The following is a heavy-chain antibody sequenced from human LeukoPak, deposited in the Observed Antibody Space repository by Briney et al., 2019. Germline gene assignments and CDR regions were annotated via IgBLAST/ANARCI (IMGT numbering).Heavy chain of an antibody. V-gene: IGHV4-61*10. CDR1: GGSISSGSYD. Sequence: PSETLSLTCTVSGGSISSGSYDWSWLRQPAGTGLEWIGRIYVSGSTNYNPSLKSRVTISVDTSKNQFSLKLRSVTAADTAVYYCARISSSNWYNERGAFDVWGQGTMVTVSS. CDR2: IYVSGST. J-gene: IGHJ3*01. CDR3: ARISSSNWYNERGAFDV. D-gene: IGHD6-13*01.